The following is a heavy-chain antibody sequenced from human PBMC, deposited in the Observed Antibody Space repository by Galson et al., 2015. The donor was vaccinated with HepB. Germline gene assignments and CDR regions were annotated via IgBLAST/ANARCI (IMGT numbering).Heavy chain of an antibody. Sequence: SLRLSCAASGFTFSSYGMHWVRQAPGKGLEWVAVIWYDGSNKYYADSVKGRFTISRDNSKNTLYLQMNSLRAEDTAVYYCARDPRVEYGMDVWGQGTTVTVSS. CDR2: IWYDGSNK. CDR3: ARDPRVEYGMDV. CDR1: GFTFSSYG. V-gene: IGHV3-33*01. D-gene: IGHD2-15*01. J-gene: IGHJ6*02.